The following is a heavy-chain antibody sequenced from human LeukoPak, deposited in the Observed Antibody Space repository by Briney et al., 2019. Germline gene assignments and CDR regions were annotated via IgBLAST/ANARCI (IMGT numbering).Heavy chain of an antibody. CDR3: ARAGYYPAGMDV. Sequence: PGGSLRLSCAASGFTVSSNYMSWVRQAPGKGLEWVSVIYSGGSTYYADSARGRFTISRDNSKNTLYLQMNSLRAEDTAVYYCARAGYYPAGMDVWGQGTTVTVSS. CDR2: IYSGGST. CDR1: GFTVSSNY. D-gene: IGHD3-10*01. V-gene: IGHV3-66*01. J-gene: IGHJ6*02.